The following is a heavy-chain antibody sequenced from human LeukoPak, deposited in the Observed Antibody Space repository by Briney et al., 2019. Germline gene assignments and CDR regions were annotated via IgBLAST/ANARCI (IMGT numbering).Heavy chain of an antibody. CDR3: ARYSTVTVYYFDY. V-gene: IGHV1-2*02. D-gene: IGHD4-17*01. CDR1: GYTFTGYY. J-gene: IGHJ4*02. CDR2: INPNSGGT. Sequence: ASVKVSCKASGYTFTGYYMHWVRQAPGQGLEWMGWINPNSGGTNYAQKFQGRVTVTRDTSISTAYMELSRLRSDDTAVYYCARYSTVTVYYFDYWGQGTLVTVSS.